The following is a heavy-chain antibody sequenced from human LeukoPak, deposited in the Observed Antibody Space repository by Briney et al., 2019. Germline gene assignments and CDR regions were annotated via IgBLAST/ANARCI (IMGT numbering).Heavy chain of an antibody. CDR2: ISGSGGST. Sequence: PGGSLRLSCAASRFTFNSYAMSWVRQAPGKGLEWVSAISGSGGSTYYADSVKGRFTISRDNSKNTLYLQMNSLRAEDTAVYYCANKYSSSSGGYYYYGMDVWGQGTTVTVSS. V-gene: IGHV3-23*01. CDR3: ANKYSSSSGGYYYYGMDV. J-gene: IGHJ6*02. D-gene: IGHD6-6*01. CDR1: RFTFNSYA.